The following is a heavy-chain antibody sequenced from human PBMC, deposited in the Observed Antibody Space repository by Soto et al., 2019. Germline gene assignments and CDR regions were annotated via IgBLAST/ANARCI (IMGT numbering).Heavy chain of an antibody. CDR3: ARKPGTAVAGIRSYYFDY. CDR1: GGSISSYY. Sequence: SETLSLTCTVSGGSISSYYWGWIRQPPGKGLEWIGSIYYSGSTYYNPSLKSRVTISVDTSTNQLSLKVTSMTAADTAVYFCARKPGTAVAGIRSYYFDYWGQGSLVTVSS. J-gene: IGHJ4*02. CDR2: IYYSGST. D-gene: IGHD6-19*01. V-gene: IGHV4-39*01.